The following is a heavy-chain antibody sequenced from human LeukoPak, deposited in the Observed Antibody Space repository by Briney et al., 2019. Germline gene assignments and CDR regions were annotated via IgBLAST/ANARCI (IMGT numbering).Heavy chain of an antibody. V-gene: IGHV3-23*01. CDR3: AKDEPGSYSPSDY. J-gene: IGHJ4*02. Sequence: PGGSLRLSCAASGFTFSSYAMTWVRQAPGKGLEWVSAISGGGDITSYADSVKGRFTISRDNSKNTLYLQMNSLRAEDTAVYYCAKDEPGSYSPSDYWGQGTLVTVSS. D-gene: IGHD3-10*01. CDR1: GFTFSSYA. CDR2: ISGGGDIT.